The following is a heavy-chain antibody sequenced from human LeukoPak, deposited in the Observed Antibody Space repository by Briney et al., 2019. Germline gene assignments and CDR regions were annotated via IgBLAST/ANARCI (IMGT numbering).Heavy chain of an antibody. CDR2: ISGSGGST. CDR3: AKDRSCTNDECHGGLDY. D-gene: IGHD2-8*01. Sequence: PGGSLRLSCAASGFTFISYAMSWVRQAPGRGLEWVSTISGSGGSTYYADSVKGRFTISRDNSKNTVYLQMNSLRAEDTAVYYCAKDRSCTNDECHGGLDYWGQGTLVTVSS. J-gene: IGHJ4*02. CDR1: GFTFISYA. V-gene: IGHV3-23*01.